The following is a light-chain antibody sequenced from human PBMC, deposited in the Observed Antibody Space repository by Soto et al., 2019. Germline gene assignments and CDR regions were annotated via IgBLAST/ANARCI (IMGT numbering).Light chain of an antibody. Sequence: DIQMTQSPSTLSASVGDRVTITCRASQKIYSWLAWYQQRPGKAPKLLIYDASSLASGVPSRFSGSESGTEFTLTISSLQPDDFAVYYCQQYGSSGTFGQGTKVDIK. CDR3: QQYGSSGT. CDR2: DAS. J-gene: IGKJ1*01. CDR1: QKIYSW. V-gene: IGKV1-5*01.